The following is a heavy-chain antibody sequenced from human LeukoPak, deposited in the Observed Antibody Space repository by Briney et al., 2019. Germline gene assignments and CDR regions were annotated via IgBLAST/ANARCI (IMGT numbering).Heavy chain of an antibody. V-gene: IGHV4-61*08. Sequence: SQTLSLTCTVSGGSISSGDYYWSWIRQPPGKGLEWIGYIYYSGSTNYNPSLKSRVTISVDTSKNQFSLKLSSVTAADTAVYYCARRTRIADAFDIWGQGTMVTVSS. D-gene: IGHD2/OR15-2a*01. CDR3: ARRTRIADAFDI. CDR1: GGSISSGDYY. J-gene: IGHJ3*02. CDR2: IYYSGST.